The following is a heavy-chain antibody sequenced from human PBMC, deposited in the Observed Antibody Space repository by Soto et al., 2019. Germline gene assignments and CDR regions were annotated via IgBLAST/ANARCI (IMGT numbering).Heavy chain of an antibody. Sequence: GYLKLCCSASGFTFGAFAVGWGRELRGDGLDGGSSLSAGGGSTYYNNSVRGRFTISRDNANGTLFLQMNNLRAEATAAYFCALPLRPTTVVTRYWYFALWGRVTLDTDS. J-gene: IGHJ2*01. CDR3: ALPLRPTTVVTRYWYFAL. CDR2: LSAGGGST. D-gene: IGHD4-17*01. CDR1: GFTFGAFA. V-gene: IGHV3-23*01.